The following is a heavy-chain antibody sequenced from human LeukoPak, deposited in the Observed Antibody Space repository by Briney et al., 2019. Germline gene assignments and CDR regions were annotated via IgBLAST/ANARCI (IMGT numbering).Heavy chain of an antibody. V-gene: IGHV4-61*08. CDR1: GASITSGGYF. J-gene: IGHJ6*03. Sequence: SETLSLTCTVSGASITSGGYFWSWIRQHPEKGLEFLGYLYYSGTTYYNPSLKSRVTISVDTSKNQFSLKLSSVTAADTAVYYCAREIEYYYMDAWGKGTTVTVSS. CDR2: LYYSGTT. CDR3: AREIEYYYMDA.